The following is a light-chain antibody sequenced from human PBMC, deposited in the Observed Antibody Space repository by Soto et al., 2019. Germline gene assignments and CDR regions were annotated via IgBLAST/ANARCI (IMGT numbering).Light chain of an antibody. Sequence: QLVLTQPSSASASLGSSVKITCTPSSSDSWYVIAWHQQQQGKAPRYLMKLKTDGSYNKESGVPDRFLGSGSGADRYLTISHLQSEDEAEYYCETWGTNIQVFGGGTKLTVL. J-gene: IGLJ2*01. CDR3: ETWGTNIQV. CDR1: SSDSWYV. V-gene: IGLV4-60*03. CDR2: LKTDGSY.